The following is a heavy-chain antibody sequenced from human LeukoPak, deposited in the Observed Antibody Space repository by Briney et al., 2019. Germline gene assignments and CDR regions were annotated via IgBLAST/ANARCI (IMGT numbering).Heavy chain of an antibody. J-gene: IGHJ4*02. CDR1: GGTFSSYA. CDR3: ASSLRRYYDSSSTLDY. Sequence: PLASVKVSCKASGGTFSSYAISWVRQAPGQGLEWMGGIIPIFGTANYAQKFQGRVTITADESTSTAYMELSSLRSEDTAVYYCASSLRRYYDSSSTLDYWGQGTLVTVSS. V-gene: IGHV1-69*13. D-gene: IGHD3-22*01. CDR2: IIPIFGTA.